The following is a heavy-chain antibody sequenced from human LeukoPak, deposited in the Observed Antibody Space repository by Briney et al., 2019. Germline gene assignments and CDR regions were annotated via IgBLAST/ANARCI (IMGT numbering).Heavy chain of an antibody. CDR1: GYTFTGYY. CDR3: ARDRRNYDYVWGSYRYPSYFDY. V-gene: IGHV1-2*04. CDR2: INPNSGGT. Sequence: ALVKVSCKASGYTFTGYYMHWVRQAPGQGFEWMGWINPNSGGTNYAQKFQGWVTMTRDTSISTAYMELSRLRSDDTAVYYCARDRRNYDYVWGSYRYPSYFDYWGQGTLVTVSS. J-gene: IGHJ4*02. D-gene: IGHD3-16*02.